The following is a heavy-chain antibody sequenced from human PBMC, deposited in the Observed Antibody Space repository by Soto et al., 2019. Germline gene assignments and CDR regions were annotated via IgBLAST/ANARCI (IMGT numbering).Heavy chain of an antibody. CDR1: GCSVPSGSSY. Sequence: SGTLSLTCTYIGCSVPSGSSYWIWTRQPPGKGLEWIGYIYYSVSTNYNPSLKSRVTISVDTSKNQFSLKLSSVTAADTAVYYCARGSYYDFWSGYYDAFDIWGQGTMVT. V-gene: IGHV4-61*01. J-gene: IGHJ3*02. CDR2: IYYSVST. D-gene: IGHD3-3*01. CDR3: ARGSYYDFWSGYYDAFDI.